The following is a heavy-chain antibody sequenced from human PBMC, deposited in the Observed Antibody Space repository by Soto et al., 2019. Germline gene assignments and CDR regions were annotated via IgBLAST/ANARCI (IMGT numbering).Heavy chain of an antibody. CDR1: GYTFTSYA. V-gene: IGHV1-3*01. Sequence: ASVKVSCKASGYTFTSYAMHWVRQAPGQRLEWMGWINAGNGSTKYSQKFQGRVTITRDTSASTAYMELSNLRSEDTAVYYCARGSPRGTGDYWGQGTLVTVSS. CDR2: INAGNGST. D-gene: IGHD2-8*02. CDR3: ARGSPRGTGDY. J-gene: IGHJ4*02.